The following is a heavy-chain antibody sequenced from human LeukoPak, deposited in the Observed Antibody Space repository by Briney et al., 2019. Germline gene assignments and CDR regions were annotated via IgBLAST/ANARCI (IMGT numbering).Heavy chain of an antibody. D-gene: IGHD2-2*01. CDR1: GFTFSIYS. J-gene: IGHJ4*02. CDR3: ARGLDCRSTSCYLDN. CDR2: IKQDGSEK. V-gene: IGHV3-7*01. Sequence: GGSLRLSCSASGFTFSIYSMNWVRQAPGKGLEWVANIKQDGSEKFYVDSVKRRFTISRDNAKNSLDLQINSLGAEDTAVYYCARGLDCRSTSCYLDNWGQGTLVTVSS.